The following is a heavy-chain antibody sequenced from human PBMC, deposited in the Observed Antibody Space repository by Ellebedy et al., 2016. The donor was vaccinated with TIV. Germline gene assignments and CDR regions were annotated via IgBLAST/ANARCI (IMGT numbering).Heavy chain of an antibody. V-gene: IGHV1-2*02. CDR3: ARIGYSSGAADFDY. CDR2: INPNSGGT. D-gene: IGHD6-25*01. Sequence: ASVKVSCKASGYTFTGYYMHWVRQAPGQGLEWMGWINPNSGGTHYSQKFQGRVTMTRDTSISTAYMELSGLRSDDTAVYYCARIGYSSGAADFDYWGQGTLVTVSS. J-gene: IGHJ4*02. CDR1: GYTFTGYY.